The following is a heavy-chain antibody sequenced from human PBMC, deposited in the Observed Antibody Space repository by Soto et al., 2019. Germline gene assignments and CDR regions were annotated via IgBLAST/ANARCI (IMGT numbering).Heavy chain of an antibody. CDR1: EFSVGNAW. J-gene: IGHJ5*02. D-gene: IGHD1-1*01. V-gene: IGHV3-15*01. Sequence: PGGSLRLSCAASEFSVGNAWMRWVRQAPGKGLEWVGRIKSETDGGTTDYAAPVKGRFTISRDDSKNTLYLQMNSLKTEVTAVYYCTTDPRGYFGRRDPWGQGTLVTVYS. CDR2: IKSETDGGTT. CDR3: TTDPRGYFGRRDP.